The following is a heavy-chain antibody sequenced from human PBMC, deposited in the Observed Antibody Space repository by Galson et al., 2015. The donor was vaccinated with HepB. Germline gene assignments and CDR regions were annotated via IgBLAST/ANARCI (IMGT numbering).Heavy chain of an antibody. D-gene: IGHD4-11*01. CDR1: GDSVSSNSVA. V-gene: IGHV6-1*01. J-gene: IGHJ5*02. Sequence: CAISGDSVSSNSVAWNWIRQSPSRGLEWLGRTFYRSKWYNDYAVSLKGRITIDPDTSKNQFFLHLNSVTPGDTAIYYCARDDFEYSNGWPTFDTWGQGTLVTVSS. CDR2: TFYRSKWYN. CDR3: ARDDFEYSNGWPTFDT.